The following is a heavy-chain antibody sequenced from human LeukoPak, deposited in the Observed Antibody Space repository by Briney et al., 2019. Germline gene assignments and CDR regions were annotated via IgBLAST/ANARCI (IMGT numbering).Heavy chain of an antibody. V-gene: IGHV3-30*01. J-gene: IGHJ4*02. CDR1: GFTFSSFA. CDR3: ARDPPVVVAARGHYYFDY. D-gene: IGHD2-15*01. CDR2: TSSDGSNK. Sequence: GGSLRLSCAASGFTFSSFAIHWVRQAPGKGLEWVAVTSSDGSNKFYADSVRGRFTISGDNSKNTLNLQMNSLRPEDTAVYYCARDPPVVVAARGHYYFDYWGQGTLVTVSS.